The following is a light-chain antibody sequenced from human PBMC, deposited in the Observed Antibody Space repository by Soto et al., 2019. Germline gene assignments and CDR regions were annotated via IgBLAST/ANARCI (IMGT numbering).Light chain of an antibody. CDR2: GAS. Sequence: DIQMTQSPSSLSASVGDRVTITCRASLPITTYLNWFQQKPGKAPKLLIYGASTLQTGVPSRFNGGGSGTDVTLTISSLQPEDFGTYYCQQNHNSRWTFGQGTEIEI. J-gene: IGKJ1*01. CDR1: LPITTY. CDR3: QQNHNSRWT. V-gene: IGKV1-39*01.